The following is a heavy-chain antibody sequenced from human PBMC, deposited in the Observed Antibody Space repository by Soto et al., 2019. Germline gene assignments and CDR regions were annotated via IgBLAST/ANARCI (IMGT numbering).Heavy chain of an antibody. V-gene: IGHV1-46*01. CDR2: INLGGVST. CDR3: ARGGNGDNVGYWYFDL. Sequence: QVQLVQSGAEVKKPGASVEVSCKASGYTFTTYYIHWVRHAPGQGLEWMGVINLGGVSTKYAQKFQDTVTMTSDTSTSTVYMDLSSLRFADTAVYFCARGGNGDNVGYWYFDLWGRGTLVTVSP. J-gene: IGHJ2*01. D-gene: IGHD4-17*01. CDR1: GYTFTTYY.